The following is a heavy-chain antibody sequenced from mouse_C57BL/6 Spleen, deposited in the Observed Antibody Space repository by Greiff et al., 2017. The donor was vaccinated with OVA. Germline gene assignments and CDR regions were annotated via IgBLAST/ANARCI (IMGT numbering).Heavy chain of an antibody. CDR1: GYTFTGYW. Sequence: QVQLQQPGAELVKPGASVTLSCKASGYTFTGYWMHWVKQRPGRGLEWIGSIDPNSGGTKYNEKFKSKATLTADKSSSTAYMELRSLTSEDSAVYYCARSAYSGYDWYFDDWGTGTTVTVSS. CDR2: IDPNSGGT. V-gene: IGHV1-72*01. CDR3: ARSAYSGYDWYFDD. D-gene: IGHD1-1*01. J-gene: IGHJ1*03.